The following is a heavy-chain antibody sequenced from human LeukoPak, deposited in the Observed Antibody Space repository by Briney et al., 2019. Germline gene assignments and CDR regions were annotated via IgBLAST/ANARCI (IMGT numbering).Heavy chain of an antibody. J-gene: IGHJ4*02. CDR2: IYQRATV. CDR1: GDSISSGDYY. D-gene: IGHD2-21*02. Sequence: KASETLSLTCTVSGDSISSGDYYWSWIRQPAGKGLEWIGSIYQRATVHYNPSLKSRVTISLDTSKNQFSLNLRSMKASDTAVYYCARAFCVGDCFVLHIYFDSWGLGTLVTVSS. V-gene: IGHV4-38-2*02. CDR3: ARAFCVGDCFVLHIYFDS.